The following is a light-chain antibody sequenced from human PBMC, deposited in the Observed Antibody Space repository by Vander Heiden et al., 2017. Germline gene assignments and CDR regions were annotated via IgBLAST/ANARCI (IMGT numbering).Light chain of an antibody. Sequence: DIQMTQSPPSLSASLGDRVTITCRASERIDHYLNWYRQKPGKGPELLIYAASNLQSWVPSRFSGSGSGTDFTLTIASLRPEDFVTYYCQQSYGAPYNFGQGTKLE. CDR2: AAS. CDR1: ERIDHY. J-gene: IGKJ2*01. V-gene: IGKV1-39*01. CDR3: QQSYGAPYN.